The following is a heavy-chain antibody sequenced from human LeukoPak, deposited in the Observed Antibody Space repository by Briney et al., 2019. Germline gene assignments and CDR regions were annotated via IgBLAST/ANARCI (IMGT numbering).Heavy chain of an antibody. V-gene: IGHV1-2*02. CDR2: INPNNGDT. J-gene: IGHJ5*02. CDR3: SRNGQLLSGGNWFDP. Sequence: GASVKVSFKASGYIFTGFYIHWVRQAPGQGPEWMGWINPNNGDTKYAQNFHDRVTITRDTSLNTAYMELTRLTSDDTAFCYCSRNGQLLSGGNWFDPWGGAALVSVPS. D-gene: IGHD2-2*01. CDR1: GYIFTGFY.